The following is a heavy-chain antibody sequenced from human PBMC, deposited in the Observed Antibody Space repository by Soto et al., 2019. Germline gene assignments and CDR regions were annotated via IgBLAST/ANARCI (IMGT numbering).Heavy chain of an antibody. V-gene: IGHV4-30-4*01. Sequence: RSLTCTVSGGSISSGDYYWSWIRQPPGKGREWMGDIYYSGSTYYNPSLKSRVTISVDTSKNQFSLKLSSVTAADTAVYYCARVLKGWFDPWGQGTLVTVSS. CDR3: ARVLKGWFDP. CDR2: IYYSGST. CDR1: GGSISSGDYY. J-gene: IGHJ5*02.